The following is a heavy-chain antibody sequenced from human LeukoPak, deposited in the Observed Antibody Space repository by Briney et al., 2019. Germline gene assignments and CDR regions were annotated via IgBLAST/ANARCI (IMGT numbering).Heavy chain of an antibody. CDR1: GGSIRSYY. CDR3: ARAYGSDSFYY. CDR2: GSYSGST. D-gene: IGHD1-26*01. J-gene: IGHJ4*02. V-gene: IGHV4-59*01. Sequence: SETLTLTSTDSGGSIRSYYLNWIRQPPGKGLEWIGYGSYSGSTDYNPSLKSRVTISVDTSKNQFSLKLSSVTAADTAVYYCARAYGSDSFYYWGGGTLFTVSS.